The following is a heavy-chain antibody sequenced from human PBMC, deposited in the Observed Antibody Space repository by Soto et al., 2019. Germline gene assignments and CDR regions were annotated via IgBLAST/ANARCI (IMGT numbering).Heavy chain of an antibody. J-gene: IGHJ6*02. V-gene: IGHV5-10-1*01. CDR1: GYSFTSYW. D-gene: IGHD4-4*01. CDR2: IDPSDSYT. CDR3: ASPQLTTVTTSDYYHYYGMDI. Sequence: PGESLKISCKGSGYSFTSYWISWVRQMPGKGLEWMGRIDPSDSYTNYSPSFQGHVTISADKSISTAYLQWSSLKASDTAMYYCASPQLTTVTTSDYYHYYGMDIWGQGTTVTVSS.